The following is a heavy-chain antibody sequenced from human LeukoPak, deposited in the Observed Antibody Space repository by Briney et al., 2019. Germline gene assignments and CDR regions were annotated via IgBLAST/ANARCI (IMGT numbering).Heavy chain of an antibody. CDR3: ARAGFVVVPGTHADGWYFDL. J-gene: IGHJ2*01. D-gene: IGHD2-2*01. CDR2: IIPIFGTA. CDR1: GGTFSSYA. Sequence: GSSVKVSCKASGGTFSSYAISWVRQAPGQGLEWMGGIIPIFGTANYAQKFQGRVTITTDESPSTAYMELSSLRSEDTAVYYCARAGFVVVPGTHADGWYFDLWGRGTLVTVSS. V-gene: IGHV1-69*05.